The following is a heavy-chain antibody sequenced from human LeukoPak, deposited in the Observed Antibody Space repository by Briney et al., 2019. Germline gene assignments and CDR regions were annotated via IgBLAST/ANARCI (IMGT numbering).Heavy chain of an antibody. CDR2: IFYSGST. V-gene: IGHV4-59*01. D-gene: IGHD6-13*01. Sequence: PSETLSLTCTVSGGSITSYYWSWIRQPPGKRLEWIGYIFYSGSTNYNPSLESRVSISIDTSKNQFSLKLSSLTAADTAVYYCAKYPGYLTRWFEPWGQGTLVTVSS. J-gene: IGHJ5*02. CDR3: AKYPGYLTRWFEP. CDR1: GGSITSYY.